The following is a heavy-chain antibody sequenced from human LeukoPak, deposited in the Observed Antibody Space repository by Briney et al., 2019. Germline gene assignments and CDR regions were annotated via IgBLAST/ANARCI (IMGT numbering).Heavy chain of an antibody. Sequence: ASVKVSCKASGYTFTSYYMHWVRQAPGQGLEWMGIINPSGGSTSYAQKFQGRVTMTRDTSTSTVYMELSSLRSEDTAVYYCAREPRYCSGTNCYRGGYMDVWGKGTTVTVSS. V-gene: IGHV1-46*01. D-gene: IGHD2-15*01. J-gene: IGHJ6*03. CDR1: GYTFTSYY. CDR2: INPSGGST. CDR3: AREPRYCSGTNCYRGGYMDV.